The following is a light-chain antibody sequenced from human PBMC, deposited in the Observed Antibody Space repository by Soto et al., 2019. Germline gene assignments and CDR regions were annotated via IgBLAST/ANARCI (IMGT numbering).Light chain of an antibody. V-gene: IGKV3-20*01. J-gene: IGKJ1*01. CDR3: QHYVTSLWT. Sequence: IEVTQSPGTLSLSPGERATLSCRTSQTVTNGNLVWFQQKPGQPPRLLIYGTSRRATGIPERFSGSGSGTDFTLIISRVDPEDFAEYFCQHYVTSLWTFGQGTKVEMK. CDR1: QTVTNGN. CDR2: GTS.